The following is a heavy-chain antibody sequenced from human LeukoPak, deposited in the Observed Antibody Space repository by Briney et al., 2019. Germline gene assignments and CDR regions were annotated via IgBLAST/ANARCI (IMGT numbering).Heavy chain of an antibody. CDR1: GGSISSYY. CDR3: ARERHNGSYDLDY. J-gene: IGHJ4*02. CDR2: IYTRGTT. D-gene: IGHD2-8*01. V-gene: IGHV4-4*07. Sequence: PSETLSLTCTVPGGSISSYYWNWIRQPAGKGLEWIGRIYTRGTTDYNPSLKSRVTVSVDTSKNQFSLKLRSVTAADTAVYYCARERHNGSYDLDYWGQGTLVTVSS.